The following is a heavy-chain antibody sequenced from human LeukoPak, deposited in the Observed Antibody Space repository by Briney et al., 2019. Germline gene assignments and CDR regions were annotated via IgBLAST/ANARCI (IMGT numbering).Heavy chain of an antibody. CDR1: GFTFSSYG. CDR3: AKEAVYGDYVSEGFYMDV. V-gene: IGHV3-30*02. CDR2: IRYDGSNK. J-gene: IGHJ6*03. D-gene: IGHD4-17*01. Sequence: GGSLRLSCAASGFTFSSYGMHWVRQAPGKGLEWVAFIRYDGSNKYYADSVKGRFTISRDNSKNTLYLQMNSLRTEDTAVYYCAKEAVYGDYVSEGFYMDVWGKGTTVTVSS.